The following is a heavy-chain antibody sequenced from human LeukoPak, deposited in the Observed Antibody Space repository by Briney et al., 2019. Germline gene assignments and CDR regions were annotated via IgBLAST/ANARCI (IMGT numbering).Heavy chain of an antibody. V-gene: IGHV1-24*01. CDR2: FDPEDGET. CDR3: ATRLGYCSSTSCYVFDY. D-gene: IGHD2-2*01. J-gene: IGHJ4*02. CDR1: GYTLTELS. Sequence: ASVKVSCKVSGYTLTELSMHWVRQAPGKGLEWMGGFDPEDGETIYAQKFQGRVTMTEDTSTDTAYMELSSLRSEDTAVYYCATRLGYCSSTSCYVFDYWGQGTLVTVSS.